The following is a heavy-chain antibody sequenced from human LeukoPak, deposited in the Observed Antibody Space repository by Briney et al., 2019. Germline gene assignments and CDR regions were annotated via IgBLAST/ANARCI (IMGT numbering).Heavy chain of an antibody. CDR1: GGSISSYY. Sequence: PSETLSLTCTVSGGSISSYYWSWIRQPPGKGLEWIGYIYYSGSTNYNPSLKSRVTISVDTPKNQFSLKLSFVTAADTAVYYCARYSSSKGDFDYWGQGTLVTVSS. CDR3: ARYSSSKGDFDY. V-gene: IGHV4-59*01. J-gene: IGHJ4*02. CDR2: IYYSGST. D-gene: IGHD6-6*01.